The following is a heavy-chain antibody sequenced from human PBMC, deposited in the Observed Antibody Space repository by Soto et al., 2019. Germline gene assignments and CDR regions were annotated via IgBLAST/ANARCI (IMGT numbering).Heavy chain of an antibody. J-gene: IGHJ5*02. CDR2: ISGSGAER. CDR1: GFTFKNYP. CDR3: AKGSLIFGEGVYDGFDT. Sequence: EVQLLESGGGLGQPGGSLRLSCATSGFTFKNYPLAWVRQSAGKGLQWVSSISGSGAERSYADSVKGRFTISRDDSQNTMSLQMNSLRVDDTARYFCAKGSLIFGEGVYDGFDTWGQGTLVVVSS. D-gene: IGHD3-10*01. V-gene: IGHV3-23*01.